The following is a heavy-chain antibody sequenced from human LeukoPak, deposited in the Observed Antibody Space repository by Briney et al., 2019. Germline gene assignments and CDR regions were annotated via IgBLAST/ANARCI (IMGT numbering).Heavy chain of an antibody. D-gene: IGHD6-13*01. CDR3: ARVYSSSWYFSSWYFDL. CDR2: ISAYNGNT. Sequence: GASVKVSCKASGYTFTSYGISWVRQAPGQGLEWMGWISAYNGNTNYAQKLQGRVTMTTDTSTSTAYMELRSLRSDDTAVYYCARVYSSSWYFSSWYFDLWGRGTLATVSS. J-gene: IGHJ2*01. CDR1: GYTFTSYG. V-gene: IGHV1-18*01.